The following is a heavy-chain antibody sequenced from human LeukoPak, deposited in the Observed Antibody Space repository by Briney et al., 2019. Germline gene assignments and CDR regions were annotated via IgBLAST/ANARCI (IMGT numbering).Heavy chain of an antibody. V-gene: IGHV3-20*04. J-gene: IGHJ4*02. Sequence: GGSLRLSCAASGFTFDDYGMSRVRQAPGKGLEWVSGINWNGGSTGYADSVKGRFTISRDNAKNSLYLQMNSLRAEDTALYYCARQVGATYFDYWGQGTLVTVSS. CDR3: ARQVGATYFDY. D-gene: IGHD1-26*01. CDR1: GFTFDDYG. CDR2: INWNGGST.